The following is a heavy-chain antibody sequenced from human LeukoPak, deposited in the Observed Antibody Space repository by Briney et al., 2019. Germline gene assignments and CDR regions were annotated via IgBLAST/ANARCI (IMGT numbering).Heavy chain of an antibody. J-gene: IGHJ4*02. CDR1: GFTFSTYA. CDR3: AKGRTLVGGSTRSYDY. Sequence: AGGSLRPSCAASGFTFSTYAMHWVRQAPGKGLEWVSVISGGGGETFYADSVKGRFTISRDNSKNTLYLQMNSLRVEDTAVYYCAKGRTLVGGSTRSYDYWGQGTLVTVSS. D-gene: IGHD1-26*01. CDR2: ISGGGGET. V-gene: IGHV3-23*01.